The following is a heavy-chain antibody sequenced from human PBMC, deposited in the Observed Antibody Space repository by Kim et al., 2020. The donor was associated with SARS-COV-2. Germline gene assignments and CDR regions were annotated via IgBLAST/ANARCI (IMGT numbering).Heavy chain of an antibody. D-gene: IGHD3-10*01. J-gene: IGHJ3*02. CDR3: ASHGYYGSGSSGFHAFAI. CDR2: IYYSGST. CDR1: GGSISSSSYY. Sequence: SETLSLTCTVSGGSISSSSYYWGWIRQPPGKGLEWIGSIYYSGSTYYNPSLKSRVTISVDTSKNQFSLKLSSVTAADTAVYYCASHGYYGSGSSGFHAFAIWGQGTMVTVSS. V-gene: IGHV4-39*01.